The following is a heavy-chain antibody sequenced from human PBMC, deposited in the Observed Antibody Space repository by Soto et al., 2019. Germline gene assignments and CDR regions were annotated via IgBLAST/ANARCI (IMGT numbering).Heavy chain of an antibody. CDR1: GGSISSSNW. Sequence: SETLSLTCAVSGGSISSSNWWSWVRQPPGKGLEWIGEIYHSGSTNYNPSLKSRVTISVDKSKNQFSLKLSSVTAADTAVYYCARGRWLQLTGGYHYYGMDVWGQGTTVTVSS. J-gene: IGHJ6*02. D-gene: IGHD5-12*01. CDR2: IYHSGST. CDR3: ARGRWLQLTGGYHYYGMDV. V-gene: IGHV4-4*02.